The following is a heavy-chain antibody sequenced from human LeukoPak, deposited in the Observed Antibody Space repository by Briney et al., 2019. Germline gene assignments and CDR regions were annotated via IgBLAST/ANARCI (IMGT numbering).Heavy chain of an antibody. CDR3: ARDLRRGYSYGQGY. J-gene: IGHJ4*02. Sequence: GASVKVSCKASGYTFTGYYMHWVRQAPGQGLEWMGWISAYNGNTNYAQKLQGRVTMTTDTSTSTAYMELRSLRSDDTAVYYCARDLRRGYSYGQGYWGQGTLVTVSS. CDR1: GYTFTGYY. V-gene: IGHV1-18*04. CDR2: ISAYNGNT. D-gene: IGHD5-18*01.